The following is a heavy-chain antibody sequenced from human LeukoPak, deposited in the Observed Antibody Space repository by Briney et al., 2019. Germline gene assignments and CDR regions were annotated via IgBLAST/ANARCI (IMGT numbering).Heavy chain of an antibody. CDR2: IYYSGST. V-gene: IGHV4-59*08. CDR3: ARIASSLTPYAFDI. Sequence: SETLSLTCTVSGGSISSYYWSWIRQPPGKGLEWIGYIYYSGSTNYNPSLKSRVTISVDTSKNQFSLKLSSVTAADTAVYYCARIASSLTPYAFDIWGQGTMVTVSS. D-gene: IGHD6-13*01. CDR1: GGSISSYY. J-gene: IGHJ3*02.